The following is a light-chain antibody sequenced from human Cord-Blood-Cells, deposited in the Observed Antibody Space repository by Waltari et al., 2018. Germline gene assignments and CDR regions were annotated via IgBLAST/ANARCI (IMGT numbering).Light chain of an antibody. CDR2: EGS. CDR3: CSYAGSSRV. J-gene: IGLJ3*02. CDR1: SSDVGSYNL. Sequence: QSALTQPASVSGSPGQSITISCTGTSSDVGSYNLVAWYQQHPGKAPKRMFYEGSKRHSGVSNRFSGSKSGNTASMTISGLQAEDEADYYCCSYAGSSRVFGGGTKLTVL. V-gene: IGLV2-23*01.